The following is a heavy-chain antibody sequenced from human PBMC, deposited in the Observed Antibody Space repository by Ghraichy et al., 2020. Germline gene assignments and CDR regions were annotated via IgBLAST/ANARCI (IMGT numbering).Heavy chain of an antibody. CDR3: ARDDFWSGGIDY. CDR2: IYYSGSS. D-gene: IGHD3-3*01. J-gene: IGHJ4*02. Sequence: LSLTCTVSGGSISSSSYYWGWIRQPPGKGLEWIGSIYYSGSSYYNPSLKSRVTISVDTSKNHFSLKLSSVTAADTAVYYCARDDFWSGGIDYWGQGTLVTVSS. CDR1: GGSISSSSYY. V-gene: IGHV4-39*02.